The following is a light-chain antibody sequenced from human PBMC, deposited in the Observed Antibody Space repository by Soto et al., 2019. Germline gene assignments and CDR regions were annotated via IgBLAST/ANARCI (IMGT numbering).Light chain of an antibody. CDR3: QQRSNWPYT. CDR2: DAS. V-gene: IGKV3-11*01. J-gene: IGKJ2*01. CDR1: QSVSSY. Sequence: EIVLTQSPATLSLSPGERATLSCRASQSVSSYLAWYQQKPGQAPRLLIYDASNRAPGIPARFSGSGSRTDFTLTISSLEPEDFAVYYCQQRSNWPYTFGQGTKLEIK.